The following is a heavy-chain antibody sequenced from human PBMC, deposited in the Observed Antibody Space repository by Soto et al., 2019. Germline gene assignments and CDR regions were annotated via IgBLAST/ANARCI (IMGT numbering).Heavy chain of an antibody. Sequence: SVKVSCKASGGTFSSYAISWVRQAPGQGLEWMGGIIPIFGTANYAQKFQGRVTITADESTSTAYMELSSLRSEDTAVYYCAREGDFWSGYYGIDVWGQGTTVTVYS. D-gene: IGHD3-3*01. CDR2: IIPIFGTA. CDR1: GGTFSSYA. CDR3: AREGDFWSGYYGIDV. V-gene: IGHV1-69*13. J-gene: IGHJ6*02.